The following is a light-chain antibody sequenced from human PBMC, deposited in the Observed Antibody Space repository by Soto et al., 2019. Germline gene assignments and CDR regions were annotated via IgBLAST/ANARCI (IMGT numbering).Light chain of an antibody. CDR1: SSDVGSYNL. CDR2: EVS. V-gene: IGLV2-23*02. CDR3: CSYAGSSTFDVV. Sequence: QSALTQPASVSGSPGQSITISCTGTSSDVGSYNLVSWYQQHPGKAPKLMIYEVSKRPSGVSNRFSGSKSGNTASLTISGLRAEDEADYYCCSYAGSSTFDVVFGGGTKLTVL. J-gene: IGLJ2*01.